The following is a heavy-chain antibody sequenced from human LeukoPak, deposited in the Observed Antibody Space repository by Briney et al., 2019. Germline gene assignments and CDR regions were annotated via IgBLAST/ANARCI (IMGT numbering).Heavy chain of an antibody. CDR1: GFTVSTNS. V-gene: IGHV3-53*01. Sequence: PGGSLRLSCTVSGFTVSTNSMSWVRQAPGKGLEWVSFIYSDNTHYSDSVKGRFTISRDNSKNTLYLQMNSLRAEGTVVYYCARRAGAYSHPYDYWGQGTLVTVSS. D-gene: IGHD4/OR15-4a*01. J-gene: IGHJ4*02. CDR3: ARRAGAYSHPYDY. CDR2: IYSDNT.